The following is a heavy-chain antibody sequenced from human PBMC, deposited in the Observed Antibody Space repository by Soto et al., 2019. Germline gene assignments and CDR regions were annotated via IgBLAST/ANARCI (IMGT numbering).Heavy chain of an antibody. D-gene: IGHD3-9*01. J-gene: IGHJ4*02. CDR3: AREDYYDTGYYVV. CDR1: GRSMSGYY. Sequence: SQTLSLTCTVSGRSMSGYYWSWIRQPAGERLEWIGRIYTSGTTDLNPSLKGRVTMSVDTSKNQFSLKLTSVTAADTALYYCAREDYYDTGYYVVWGQGTLVTVSS. CDR2: IYTSGTT. V-gene: IGHV4-4*07.